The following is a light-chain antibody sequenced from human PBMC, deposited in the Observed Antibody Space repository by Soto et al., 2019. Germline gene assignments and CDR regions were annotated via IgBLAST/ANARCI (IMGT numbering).Light chain of an antibody. Sequence: EIVMTQSPAALSVSPGERATLSCRASQRVSSNLAWYPQNPGQAPRLLIYGASTRATGIPARFSGSGSGTEFTLTISSLQSEDFAVYYCQQYNNWPPWTFGQGNKVDIK. J-gene: IGKJ1*01. CDR2: GAS. CDR3: QQYNNWPPWT. CDR1: QRVSSN. V-gene: IGKV3-15*01.